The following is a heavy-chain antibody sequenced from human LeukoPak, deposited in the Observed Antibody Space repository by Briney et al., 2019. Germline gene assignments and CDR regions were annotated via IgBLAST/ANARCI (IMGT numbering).Heavy chain of an antibody. CDR1: GYTFTNYH. D-gene: IGHD6-25*01. Sequence: ASVTVSCMASGYTFTNYHINWVRQAPGQGLEGVGWMNPINGDSGFAQKFQGRVTITRDSSISTSYMELRSLTSEDTAVYFCARTTSFTASGYDYWGPGTLVTVSS. J-gene: IGHJ4*02. V-gene: IGHV1-8*03. CDR2: MNPINGDS. CDR3: ARTTSFTASGYDY.